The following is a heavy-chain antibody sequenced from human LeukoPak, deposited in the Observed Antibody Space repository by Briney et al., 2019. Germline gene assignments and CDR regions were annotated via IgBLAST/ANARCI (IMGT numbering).Heavy chain of an antibody. Sequence: GGSLRLSCAASGSTFSSIAMSWVRQAPDKGLEWVSTISGSGGGTYYADSVKGRLTISRDDSKNTLYLQMNSLRADDTAVYYCAKDLGRYRNNFFDYWGQGNLVTVSS. D-gene: IGHD1-26*01. CDR3: AKDLGRYRNNFFDY. CDR1: GSTFSSIA. J-gene: IGHJ4*02. V-gene: IGHV3-23*01. CDR2: ISGSGGGT.